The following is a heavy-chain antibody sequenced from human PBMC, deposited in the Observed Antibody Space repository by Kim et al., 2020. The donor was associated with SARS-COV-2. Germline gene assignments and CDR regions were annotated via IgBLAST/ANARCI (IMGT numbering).Heavy chain of an antibody. J-gene: IGHJ4*01. Sequence: QTLQGRVTMTTDTSTSTAYMELRSLRSDDTAVYYCATRGLDYDSSGYFDYWGQGTLVTVSS. CDR3: ATRGLDYDSSGYFDY. V-gene: IGHV1-18*01. D-gene: IGHD3-22*01.